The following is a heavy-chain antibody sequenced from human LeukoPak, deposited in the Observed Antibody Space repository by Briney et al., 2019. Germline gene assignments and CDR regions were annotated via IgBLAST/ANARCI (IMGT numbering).Heavy chain of an antibody. J-gene: IGHJ4*02. CDR1: GGSISSSSYY. CDR2: TYYSGSAGST. CDR3: ARVRSGYSGYDYFDY. D-gene: IGHD5-12*01. V-gene: IGHV4-39*07. Sequence: SETLSLTCTVSGGSISSSSYYWGWIRQPPGKGLEWIGSTYYSGSAGSTYYNPSFKSRVTISVDTSKNQFSLKLSSVTAADTAVYYCARVRSGYSGYDYFDYWGQGTLVTVSS.